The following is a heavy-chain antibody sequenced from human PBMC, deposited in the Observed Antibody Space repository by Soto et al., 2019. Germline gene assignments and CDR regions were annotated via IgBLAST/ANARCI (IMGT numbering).Heavy chain of an antibody. CDR2: IFPSGTT. J-gene: IGHJ4*02. CDR1: GGSLSGATYP. Sequence: KPSETLSLTCIVSGGSLSGATYPWNWIRQPPGKGLEWIGYIFPSGTTYYNPSLKSRVTISIDVSKNQFSLSLRSLTAADTAVYYCARSREFDYWSQGTLVTVSS. V-gene: IGHV4-30-2*01. CDR3: ARSREFDY.